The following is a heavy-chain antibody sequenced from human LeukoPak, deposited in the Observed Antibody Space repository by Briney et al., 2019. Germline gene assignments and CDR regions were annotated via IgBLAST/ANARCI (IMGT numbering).Heavy chain of an antibody. CDR3: ARGRLDFLRPFDH. J-gene: IGHJ4*02. V-gene: IGHV1-69*06. D-gene: IGHD3-3*01. CDR1: GGSFSTYA. CDR2: IIPIFNRT. Sequence: GASVKVSCKASGGSFSTYATSWVRQAPGQGLEWMGGIIPIFNRTSYAQDFQDRLVITADTSTATAYMELNSLTSEDTAVYYCARGRLDFLRPFDHWGQGTPVTASS.